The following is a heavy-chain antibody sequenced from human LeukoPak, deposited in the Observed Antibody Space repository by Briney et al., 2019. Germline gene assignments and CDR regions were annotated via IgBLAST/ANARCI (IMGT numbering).Heavy chain of an antibody. CDR2: ISAYNGNT. CDR3: ARSEDSSGPYWYFDL. CDR1: GYTFTTYG. Sequence: ASVKVSSTASGYTFTTYGISWVRQAPGQGRERMGWISAYNGNTNYTQKLQGTVTMTTDTSTSTAYMELRSLRSDDTAVYYCARSEDSSGPYWYFDLWGRGTLVTVSS. D-gene: IGHD3-22*01. V-gene: IGHV1-18*01. J-gene: IGHJ2*01.